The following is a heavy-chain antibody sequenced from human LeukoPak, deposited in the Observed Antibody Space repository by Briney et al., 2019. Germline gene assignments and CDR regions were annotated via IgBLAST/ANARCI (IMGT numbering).Heavy chain of an antibody. Sequence: SVKVSCKASGGTFISYAISWVRQAPGQGLEWMGRIIPIFGIANYTQKFQGRVTITADKSTSTAYMELSSLRSEDTAVYYCASSRYGDYNQDPYSYFYGMDVWGQGTTVTVSS. J-gene: IGHJ6*02. V-gene: IGHV1-69*04. CDR3: ASSRYGDYNQDPYSYFYGMDV. CDR1: GGTFISYA. CDR2: IIPIFGIA. D-gene: IGHD4-17*01.